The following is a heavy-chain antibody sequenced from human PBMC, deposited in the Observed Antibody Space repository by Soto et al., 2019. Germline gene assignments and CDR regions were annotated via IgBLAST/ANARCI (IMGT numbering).Heavy chain of an antibody. Sequence: SETLSLTGAVYGGSFSGYYWSWIRQPPGKGLEWIGEINHIGSTNYNPSLKIRVTISVDTSKNQFSLKLSSVTAADTAVYYCASLSRPRLADNWFDPWGQGTLVTVSS. CDR3: ASLSRPRLADNWFDP. CDR1: GGSFSGYY. CDR2: INHIGST. D-gene: IGHD6-6*01. V-gene: IGHV4-34*01. J-gene: IGHJ5*02.